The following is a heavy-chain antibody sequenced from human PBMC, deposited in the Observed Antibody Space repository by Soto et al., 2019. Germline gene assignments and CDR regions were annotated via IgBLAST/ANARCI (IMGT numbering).Heavy chain of an antibody. V-gene: IGHV3-30-3*01. CDR3: ARGWFGEATYFDY. CDR2: ISYDGSNK. Sequence: QVQLVESGGGVVQPGRSLRLSCAASGFTFSSYAMHWVRQAPGKGLEWVAVISYDGSNKYYADSVKGRFTISRDNSKNTLYLQMNSLRAEDTAVYYCARGWFGEATYFDYLGQGTLVTVSS. J-gene: IGHJ4*02. D-gene: IGHD3-10*01. CDR1: GFTFSSYA.